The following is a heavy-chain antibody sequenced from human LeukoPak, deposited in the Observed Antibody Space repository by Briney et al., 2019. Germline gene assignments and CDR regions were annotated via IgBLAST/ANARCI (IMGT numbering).Heavy chain of an antibody. CDR2: VHLSGAT. CDR1: GGSITTTNW. J-gene: IGHJ4*02. Sequence: SETLSLTCAVSGGSITTTNWWSWVRQPPGKGLEWIGEVHLSGATNYNPSLESRVSMSIDKSKNHLSLEVTSVTAADTAIYYCTRESGAFSPFGFWDQGTLLTVSS. V-gene: IGHV4-4*02. CDR3: TRESGAFSPFGF. D-gene: IGHD1-26*01.